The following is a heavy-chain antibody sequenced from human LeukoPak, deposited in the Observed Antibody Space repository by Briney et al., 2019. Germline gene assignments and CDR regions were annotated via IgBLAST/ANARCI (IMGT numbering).Heavy chain of an antibody. CDR2: IYHTGST. D-gene: IGHD1-26*01. CDR3: ARVGANSDY. CDR1: GGSISGSGYY. Sequence: SQTLSLTCTVSGGSISGSGYYWSWIRQPPGGGLEWIGYIYHTGSTYYNPSLKSRVTISVDTSKNQFSLKLSSVTAADTAVYYCARVGANSDYWGQGTLVTVSS. V-gene: IGHV4-30-2*01. J-gene: IGHJ4*02.